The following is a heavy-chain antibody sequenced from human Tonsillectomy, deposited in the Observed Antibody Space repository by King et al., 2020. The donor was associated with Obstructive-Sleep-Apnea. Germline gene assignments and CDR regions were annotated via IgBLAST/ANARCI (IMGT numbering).Heavy chain of an antibody. V-gene: IGHV3-66*01. D-gene: IGHD6-19*01. CDR3: ARDVAVAARGY. Sequence: VQLVESGGGLVQPGGSLRLSCAVSGFTVSSNYMSCVLQAPGKGLEWVSVIYSCGSTTSPDSLKGRVTSSRDNSKNTLYLQMNRLRAEDTAVYYCARDVAVAARGYWGQGTLVTVSS. CDR1: GFTVSSNY. CDR2: IYSCGST. J-gene: IGHJ4*02.